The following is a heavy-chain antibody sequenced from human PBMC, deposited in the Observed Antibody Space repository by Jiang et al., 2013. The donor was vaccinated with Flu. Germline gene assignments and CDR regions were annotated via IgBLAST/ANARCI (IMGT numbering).Heavy chain of an antibody. CDR3: AKVNGAFSWYFDL. V-gene: IGHV3-23*01. CDR2: LSGSGGNT. CDR1: GFTFSSYA. D-gene: IGHD2-8*01. Sequence: RLSCAASGFTFSSYAMSWVRQAPGKGLEWVSTLSGSGGNTYYADSVKGRFTISRDNSKNTLYLQMNSLRAEDTAVYYCAKVNGAFSWYFDLWGRGTLVTVSS. J-gene: IGHJ2*01.